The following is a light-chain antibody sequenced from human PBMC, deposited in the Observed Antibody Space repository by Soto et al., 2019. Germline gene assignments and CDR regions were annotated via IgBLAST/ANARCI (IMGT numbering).Light chain of an antibody. J-gene: IGLJ1*01. V-gene: IGLV2-14*01. CDR3: SSYTTSSTL. CDR1: SSDVSGYNY. Sequence: QSALTQPASVSGSPGQSITISCTGTSSDVSGYNYVSWYQQHPGKAPKLMVYDVSNRPSGVSNRFSGSKSGNTASLTISGLQAEDEADYYCSSYTTSSTLFGTGTKVTVL. CDR2: DVS.